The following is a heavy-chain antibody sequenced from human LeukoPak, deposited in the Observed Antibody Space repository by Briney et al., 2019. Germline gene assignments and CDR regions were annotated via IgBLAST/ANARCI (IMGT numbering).Heavy chain of an antibody. D-gene: IGHD3-9*01. J-gene: IGHJ4*02. CDR2: ISSSGSTI. CDR3: ARDSTYDILTGYYKSSGDY. CDR1: GFTFSDYY. Sequence: PGGSLRLSCAASGFTFSDYYMSWIPQSPGKGLEWVSYISSSGSTIYYADSVKGRFPISRDNAKNSLYLQMKSMRAEDTAVYYCARDSTYDILTGYYKSSGDYWGQGTLVTVSS. V-gene: IGHV3-11*01.